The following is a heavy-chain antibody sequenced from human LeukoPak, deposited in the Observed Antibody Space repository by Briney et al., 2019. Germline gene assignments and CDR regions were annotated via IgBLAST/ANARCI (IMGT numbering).Heavy chain of an antibody. CDR3: ARNFQYFDLPDY. V-gene: IGHV4-34*01. J-gene: IGHJ4*02. CDR2: INHSGST. D-gene: IGHD2/OR15-2a*01. CDR1: GGSFSGYH. Sequence: SETLSLTCAVYGGSFSGYHWSWIRQPPGKGLEWIGEINHSGSTNHNPSLKSRVTISVDTSKNQFSLKLSSVTAADTAVYYCARNFQYFDLPDYWAREPWSPSPQ.